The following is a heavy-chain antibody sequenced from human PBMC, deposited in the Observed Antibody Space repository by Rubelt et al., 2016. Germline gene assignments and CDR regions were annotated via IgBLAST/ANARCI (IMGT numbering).Heavy chain of an antibody. V-gene: IGHV4-34*01. D-gene: IGHD6-13*01. Sequence: QEWGAGLLKPSETLSLTCAVYGGSFSGYYWSWIRQPPGKGLEWIGEINHSGSTNYNPSLKSRVTISVDTSKNQFSLKLSSVTAADTAVYYCARFPPKIAAPRRPEYYYYYYGMDVWGQGTTVTVSS. CDR1: GGSFSGYY. J-gene: IGHJ6*02. CDR2: INHSGST. CDR3: ARFPPKIAAPRRPEYYYYYYGMDV.